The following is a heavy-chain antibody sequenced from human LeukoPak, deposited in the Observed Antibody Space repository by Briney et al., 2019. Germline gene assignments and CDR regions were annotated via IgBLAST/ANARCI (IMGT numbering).Heavy chain of an antibody. CDR2: ISSSGSTI. CDR3: ARTSRGIDAFDI. D-gene: IGHD3-16*01. V-gene: IGHV3-48*03. CDR1: GFTFSSYE. J-gene: IGHJ3*02. Sequence: PGGSLRLSCAASGFTFSSYEMNWVRQAPGKGLEWVPYISSSGSTIYYADSVKGRFTISRDNAKNSLYLQMNSLRAEDTAAYYCARTSRGIDAFDIWGQGTMVTVSS.